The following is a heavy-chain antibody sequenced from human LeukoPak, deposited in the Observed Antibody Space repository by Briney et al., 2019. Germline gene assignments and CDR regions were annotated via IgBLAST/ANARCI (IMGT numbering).Heavy chain of an antibody. J-gene: IGHJ3*02. CDR2: INPNSGGT. Sequence: GASVKVSCKASGYTFTGYYMHWVRQAPGQGLEWMGWINPNSGGTNYAQKFQGRVTMTRDTSISTAYMELSRLRSDDTAVYYCARDRCGGDCYSGAFDIWGQGTMVTVSS. CDR3: ARDRCGGDCYSGAFDI. D-gene: IGHD2-21*02. CDR1: GYTFTGYY. V-gene: IGHV1-2*02.